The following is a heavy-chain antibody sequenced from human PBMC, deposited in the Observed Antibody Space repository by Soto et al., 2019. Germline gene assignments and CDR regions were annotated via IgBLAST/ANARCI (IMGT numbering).Heavy chain of an antibody. CDR2: ISGSGGST. CDR1: GLTFSSYA. J-gene: IGHJ4*02. CDR3: AKGRNYDYVWGSYLAH. V-gene: IGHV3-23*01. D-gene: IGHD3-16*01. Sequence: PGGSLRLSCAASGLTFSSYAMSWVRQAPGKGLEWVSAISGSGGSTYYADSVKGRFTISRDNSKNTLYLQMNSLRAEDTAVYYCAKGRNYDYVWGSYLAHWGQGTLVTVSS.